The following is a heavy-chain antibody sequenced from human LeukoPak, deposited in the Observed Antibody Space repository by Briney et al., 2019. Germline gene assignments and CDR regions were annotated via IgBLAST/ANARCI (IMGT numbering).Heavy chain of an antibody. V-gene: IGHV3-23*01. CDR2: ISGSGAPI. D-gene: IGHD3-10*01. CDR1: GFTFSDYA. Sequence: PGGSLRLSCAASGFTFSDYAMSWVRQAPGKGLEWVSAISGSGAPIYYADSVRGRFTISRDNSKNTLYLQMNSLRAEDTAVYYCARDFIGSAWGQGNLVTVSS. CDR3: ARDFIGSA. J-gene: IGHJ4*02.